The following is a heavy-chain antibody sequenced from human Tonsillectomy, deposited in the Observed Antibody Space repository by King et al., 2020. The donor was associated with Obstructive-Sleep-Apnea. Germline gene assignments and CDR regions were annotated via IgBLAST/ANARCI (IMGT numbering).Heavy chain of an antibody. CDR1: DGSFSDYY. V-gene: IGHV4-34*01. D-gene: IGHD6-13*01. J-gene: IGHJ5*02. CDR3: ARGSGAAAVNWFDP. Sequence: VQLQQWGAGLLKPSETLSLTCAVFDGSFSDYYWSWIRQPPGKGLEWIGEINHSGSTTYNPSLKIRVAISADTSKNQFSLKLSSVPAADTAVYFCARGSGAAAVNWFDPWGQGTLVTVSS. CDR2: INHSGST.